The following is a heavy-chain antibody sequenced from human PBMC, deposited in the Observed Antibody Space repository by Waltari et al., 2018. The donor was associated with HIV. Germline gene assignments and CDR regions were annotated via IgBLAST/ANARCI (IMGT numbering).Heavy chain of an antibody. CDR1: GFNFTNTV. CDR3: AAGTHYYDR. J-gene: IGHJ4*02. CDR2: IVVGSGKT. Sequence: QMQLVQSGPEVKKPETSVTVSCQASGFNFTNTVVQWVRQARGQRLEWMGGIVVGSGKTNYEQKVQRRVTITRDMSTTTAYMVLSSLIFDDTAVYYCAAGTHYYDRWGQGTLVTVSS. V-gene: IGHV1-58*01.